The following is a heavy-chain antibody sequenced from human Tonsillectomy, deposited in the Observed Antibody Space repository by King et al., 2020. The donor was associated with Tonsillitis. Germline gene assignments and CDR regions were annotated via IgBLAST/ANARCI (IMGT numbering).Heavy chain of an antibody. Sequence: QLQESGPGLLKPSGTLSLTCAVSGGSISSRNWWGWVRQPPGKGLEWIGENYQSGTTHYNPSLKSRVTISVDRSKNQFYLNLTSVTAADTAVYYCSKRPAAVSQYYHMDVWGKGTTVTVSS. V-gene: IGHV4-4*02. CDR3: SKRPAAVSQYYHMDV. J-gene: IGHJ6*03. D-gene: IGHD2-2*01. CDR2: NYQSGTT. CDR1: GGSISSRNW.